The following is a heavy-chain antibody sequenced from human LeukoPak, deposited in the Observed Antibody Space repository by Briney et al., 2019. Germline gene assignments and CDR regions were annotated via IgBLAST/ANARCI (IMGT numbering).Heavy chain of an antibody. J-gene: IGHJ4*02. Sequence: GGSLRLSCVASGFTFSGYAMSWVRQAPGKGLEWVSVISGNSISTYYADSAKGRFTISRDNSKNTLYLQMNSLRAEDTAVYYCAKESPHFDYWGQGTLVTVSS. CDR2: ISGNSIST. CDR3: AKESPHFDY. CDR1: GFTFSGYA. V-gene: IGHV3-23*01.